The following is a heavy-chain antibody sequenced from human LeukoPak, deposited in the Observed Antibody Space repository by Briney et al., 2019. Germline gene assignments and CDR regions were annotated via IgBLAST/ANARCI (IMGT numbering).Heavy chain of an antibody. Sequence: GGSLRLSCAASGFTVSSNYMSWVRQAPGKGLEWVSVIYSGGSTYYADSVKGRFTISRDNSKNTLYLQMNSLRAEDTAVYYCARTRYCSGGSCYYYYGMDVWGQGTTVTVSS. CDR2: IYSGGST. D-gene: IGHD2-15*01. CDR3: ARTRYCSGGSCYYYYGMDV. J-gene: IGHJ6*02. V-gene: IGHV3-66*01. CDR1: GFTVSSNY.